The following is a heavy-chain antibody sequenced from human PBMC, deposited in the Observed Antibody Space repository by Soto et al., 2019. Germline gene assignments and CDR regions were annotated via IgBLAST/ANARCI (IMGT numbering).Heavy chain of an antibody. Sequence: GGSLRLSCAASGFTFSSYAMSWVRQAPGKGLEWVSAISGSGGSTYYADSVKGRFTISRDNSKNTLYLQMNSLRAEDTAVYYCARRPSITTYSYYFDYWGQGTLVTVSS. V-gene: IGHV3-23*01. CDR1: GFTFSSYA. CDR2: ISGSGGST. J-gene: IGHJ4*02. D-gene: IGHD3-10*01. CDR3: ARRPSITTYSYYFDY.